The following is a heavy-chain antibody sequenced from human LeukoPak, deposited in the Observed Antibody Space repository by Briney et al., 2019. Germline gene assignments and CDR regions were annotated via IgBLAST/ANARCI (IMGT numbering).Heavy chain of an antibody. J-gene: IGHJ4*02. D-gene: IGHD3-16*02. V-gene: IGHV4-4*07. CDR1: SGSISGYY. Sequence: PSETLSLTCSVSSGSISGYYWSWIRQPAGKGLEWIGRIYTSGSTNNNPSLKSRVTISVDTSKKQFSLKLSSVTAADTSVYYCARRTFGGVIKYWGQGTLVTVSS. CDR3: ARRTFGGVIKY. CDR2: IYTSGST.